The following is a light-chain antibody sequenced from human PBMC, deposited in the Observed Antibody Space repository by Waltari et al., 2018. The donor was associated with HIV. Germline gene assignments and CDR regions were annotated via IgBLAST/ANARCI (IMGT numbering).Light chain of an antibody. CDR1: ELGDKY. J-gene: IGLJ3*02. Sequence: SYHLTQPPSVSVSPGQTATITCSGDELGDKYTCWYQQRPGQSPVLVISQNTKRPSGIPERFSGPASGNTATLTISGTQAVDEADYYCQAWDSSTDVVFGGGTKLTVL. V-gene: IGLV3-1*01. CDR3: QAWDSSTDVV. CDR2: QNT.